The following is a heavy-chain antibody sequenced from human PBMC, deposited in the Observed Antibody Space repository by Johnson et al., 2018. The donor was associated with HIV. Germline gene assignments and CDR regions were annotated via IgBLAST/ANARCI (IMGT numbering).Heavy chain of an antibody. CDR3: AREALTYYDSSGSYYPVHDAFDI. D-gene: IGHD3-10*01. Sequence: QVQLVESGGGVVQPGRSLRLSCAASGFTFSSYAMHWVRQAPGKGLEWVAVISYDGSNKYYADSVKGRFTISRDNSKNTLYLQMNSLKTEDTAVYYCAREALTYYDSSGSYYPVHDAFDIWGQGTMVTVSS. CDR2: ISYDGSNK. CDR1: GFTFSSYA. V-gene: IGHV3-30-3*01. J-gene: IGHJ3*02.